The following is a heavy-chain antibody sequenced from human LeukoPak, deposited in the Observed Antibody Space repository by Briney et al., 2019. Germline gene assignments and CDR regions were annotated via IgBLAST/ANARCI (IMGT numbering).Heavy chain of an antibody. V-gene: IGHV1-2*02. CDR1: GYTFTGYN. D-gene: IGHD3-3*01. Sequence: ASVKVSCKASGYTFTGYNIHWVRRAPGQGREWMGWINPNIVVTNYAQKCQGRVTLTRDTSISTAYMELNRLRSEDTAVYYCARGQYYDFWSGYYYSPHFDYWGQGTLVTVSS. J-gene: IGHJ4*02. CDR2: INPNIVVT. CDR3: ARGQYYDFWSGYYYSPHFDY.